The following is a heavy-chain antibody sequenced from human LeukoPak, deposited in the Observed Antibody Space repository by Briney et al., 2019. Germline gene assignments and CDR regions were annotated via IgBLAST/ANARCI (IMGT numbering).Heavy chain of an antibody. J-gene: IGHJ6*02. CDR3: ARHNRRFLEWLMASHAHYGMDV. Sequence: GESLKISCKGSGYSFTSYWIGWVRQMPGKGLEWMGIIYPGDSDTRYSPSFQGQVTISADKSISTAYLQWSSLKASDTAMYYCARHNRRFLEWLMASHAHYGMDVWGQGTTVTVSS. CDR1: GYSFTSYW. D-gene: IGHD3-3*01. V-gene: IGHV5-51*01. CDR2: IYPGDSDT.